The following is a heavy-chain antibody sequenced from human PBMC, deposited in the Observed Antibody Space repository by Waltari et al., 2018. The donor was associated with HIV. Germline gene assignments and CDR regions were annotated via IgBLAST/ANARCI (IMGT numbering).Heavy chain of an antibody. CDR3: VAQDSSGFY. CDR1: GGGVSRNSAA. D-gene: IGHD3-22*01. J-gene: IGHJ4*02. CDR2: TYYRARWHN. Sequence: QVQLQQSGPGLVKPSQTLSLTCAISGGGVSRNSAAWNWIRQSPLRGLEWLGRTYYRARWHNDYALSVKSRIIINPDTSKNQVSLQLNSVTPEDTAVYYCVAQDSSGFYWGQGTLVTVSS. V-gene: IGHV6-1*01.